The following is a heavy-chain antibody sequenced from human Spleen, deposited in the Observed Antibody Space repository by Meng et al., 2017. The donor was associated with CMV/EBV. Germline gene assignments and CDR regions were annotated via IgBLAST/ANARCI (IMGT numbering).Heavy chain of an antibody. J-gene: IGHJ5*02. CDR3: ARNRKIAARPDRWFDP. CDR1: GGSISSSSYY. Sequence: SETLSLTCTVSGGSISSSSYYWGWIRQPPGKGLEWIGSIYYSGSTYYNPSLKSRVTISVDTSKNQFSLKLSSVTAADTAVYYCARNRKIAARPDRWFDPWGQGTLVTVSS. V-gene: IGHV4-39*01. D-gene: IGHD6-6*01. CDR2: IYYSGST.